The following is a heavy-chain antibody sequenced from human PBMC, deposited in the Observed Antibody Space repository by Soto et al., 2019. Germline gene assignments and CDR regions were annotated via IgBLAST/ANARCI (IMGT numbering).Heavy chain of an antibody. CDR3: AREGAVAGTIGLYYYYYYGMDV. J-gene: IGHJ6*02. Sequence: GGSLRLSCAASGFTFSSYAMHWVRQAPGKGLEWVAVISYDGSNKYYADSVKGRFTISRDNSKNTLYLQMNSLRAEDTAVYYCAREGAVAGTIGLYYYYYYGMDVWGQGTTVTVSS. CDR1: GFTFSSYA. CDR2: ISYDGSNK. D-gene: IGHD6-19*01. V-gene: IGHV3-30-3*01.